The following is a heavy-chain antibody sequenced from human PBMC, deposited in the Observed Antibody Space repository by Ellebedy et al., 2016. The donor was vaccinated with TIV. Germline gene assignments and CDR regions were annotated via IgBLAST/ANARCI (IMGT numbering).Heavy chain of an antibody. J-gene: IGHJ4*02. Sequence: MPSETLSLTCTVSGGSMTNYYWSWIRQPPGKGLEWIGTIYYSGSTNYNPSLKSRVTMTIDPSKNQFYLKLTSVTAADTALYYCARLWTGVSTHFDYWGQGTLVPVSS. CDR2: IYYSGST. V-gene: IGHV4-59*08. D-gene: IGHD1-1*01. CDR1: GGSMTNYY. CDR3: ARLWTGVSTHFDY.